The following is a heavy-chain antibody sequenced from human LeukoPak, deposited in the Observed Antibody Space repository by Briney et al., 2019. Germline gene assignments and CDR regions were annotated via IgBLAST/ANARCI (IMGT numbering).Heavy chain of an antibody. CDR1: GASITRGNYY. Sequence: SQTLSLTCTVSGASITRGNYYWSWIRQPAGKGQQPAGKGLEWIGRIHTAGSTIYNPSLNSRVTISVDTSKNQFSLKLSSVTAADTAVYYCARDATRDGYNFIGYWGQGTLVTVSS. CDR3: ARDATRDGYNFIGY. CDR2: IHTAGST. V-gene: IGHV4-61*02. D-gene: IGHD5-24*01. J-gene: IGHJ4*02.